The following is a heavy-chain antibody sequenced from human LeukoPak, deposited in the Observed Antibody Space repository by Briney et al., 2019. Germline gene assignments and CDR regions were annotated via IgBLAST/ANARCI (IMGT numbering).Heavy chain of an antibody. D-gene: IGHD1-26*01. J-gene: IGHJ4*02. Sequence: SQTLSLTCAISGDTVSSNTAAWNWIRQSPSRGLEWLGRTYYRSKWYNDYAVSVKSRITINPDTSKNQFSLQLNSVTPEDTAVYYCARSVWELGAYYFDYWGQGTLVTVSS. CDR1: GDTVSSNTAA. V-gene: IGHV6-1*01. CDR3: ARSVWELGAYYFDY. CDR2: TYYRSKWYN.